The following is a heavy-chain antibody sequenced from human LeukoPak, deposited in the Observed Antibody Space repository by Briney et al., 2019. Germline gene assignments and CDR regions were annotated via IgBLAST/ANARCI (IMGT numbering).Heavy chain of an antibody. CDR1: GFHFFAYY. CDR2: INPQSGGT. CDR3: ATDPGHSGMDY. V-gene: IGHV1-2*02. J-gene: IGHJ4*02. Sequence: EASVKVSCKASGFHFFAYYIQWVRQAPGQGLEWMGWINPQSGGTTYSQKFQDRVTLTSDASIRTAYMELRRLTSDDTAVYYCATDPGHSGMDYWGLGSLVTVSS. D-gene: IGHD3-10*01.